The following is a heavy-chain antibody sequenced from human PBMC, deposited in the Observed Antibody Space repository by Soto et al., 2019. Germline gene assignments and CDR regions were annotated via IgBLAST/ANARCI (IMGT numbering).Heavy chain of an antibody. J-gene: IGHJ4*02. V-gene: IGHV4-4*07. CDR1: GASISHFY. D-gene: IGHD3-16*01. CDR2: LYTRGTT. Sequence: SETLSLTCSVSGASISHFYWSWIRQSAGKGLEWIGRLYTRGTTDYNPSLKSRVTMSIDTSKNRVSLSLTSVTAADTAVYYCAKGGTYYFDSWGQGIVVTVSS. CDR3: AKGGTYYFDS.